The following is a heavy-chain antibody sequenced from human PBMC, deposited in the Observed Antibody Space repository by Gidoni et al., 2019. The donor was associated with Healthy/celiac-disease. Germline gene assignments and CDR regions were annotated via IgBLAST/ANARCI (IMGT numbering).Heavy chain of an antibody. D-gene: IGHD2-2*01. J-gene: IGHJ4*02. CDR2: IIPIFGTP. CDR3: ARDLGYCTSSSCYGSLY. V-gene: IGHV1-69*01. CDR1: GGTFSSYA. Sequence: QVQLVQSGAEVKKPGSSVKVSCKASGGTFSSYAISWGRQAPGQGLEWMGGIIPIFGTPNYAQKFQGRVTITADESTSTTYMELNRLTSDDTAVYYCARDLGYCTSSSCYGSLYWGQGTLVTVSS.